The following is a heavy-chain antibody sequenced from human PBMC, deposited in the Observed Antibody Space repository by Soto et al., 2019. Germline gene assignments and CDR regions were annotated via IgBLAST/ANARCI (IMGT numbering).Heavy chain of an antibody. Sequence: PSETLSLTCAVSGGSMSSGGYFWSWIRQPPGKGLEWIGYIYHSGSTNYNPSLKSRVTISVDKSKNQFSLKLSSVTAADTAVYYCARGGTTVTTTYAFDIWGQGTMVTVSS. CDR3: ARGGTTVTTTYAFDI. CDR1: GGSMSSGGYF. V-gene: IGHV4-30-2*01. J-gene: IGHJ3*02. D-gene: IGHD4-17*01. CDR2: IYHSGST.